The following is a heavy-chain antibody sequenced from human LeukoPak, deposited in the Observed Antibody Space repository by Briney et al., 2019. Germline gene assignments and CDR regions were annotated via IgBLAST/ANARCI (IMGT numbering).Heavy chain of an antibody. CDR1: GFTFDDYA. Sequence: PGGSLRLSCAASGFTFDDYAMHWVRHAPGKGLEWVSGISWNSGSIVYADSVKGGFTISRDNAKNSLYLQMNSLRAEDMALYYCAKGTQSGAFDIWGQGTMVTVSS. V-gene: IGHV3-9*03. J-gene: IGHJ3*02. CDR2: ISWNSGSI. CDR3: AKGTQSGAFDI.